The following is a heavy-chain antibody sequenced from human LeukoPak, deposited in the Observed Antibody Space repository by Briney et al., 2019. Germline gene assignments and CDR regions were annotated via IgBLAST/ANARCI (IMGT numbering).Heavy chain of an antibody. Sequence: GGSLRLSCAASGFTFSSYSTNWVRQAPGKGLEWVSSISSSSSYIYYADSVKGRFTISRDNAKNSLYLQMNSLRAEDTAVYYCARDLDGGIAVAGGFDYWGQGTLVTVSS. CDR3: ARDLDGGIAVAGGFDY. CDR1: GFTFSSYS. J-gene: IGHJ4*02. CDR2: ISSSSSYI. D-gene: IGHD6-19*01. V-gene: IGHV3-21*01.